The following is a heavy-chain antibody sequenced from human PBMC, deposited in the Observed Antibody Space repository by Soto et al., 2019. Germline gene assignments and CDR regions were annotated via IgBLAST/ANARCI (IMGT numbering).Heavy chain of an antibody. CDR1: GYTFTSYG. Sequence: ASVKVSCKASGYTFTSYGISWVRQAPGQGLEWMGWISAYNGNTNYAQKLQGRVTMTTDTSTSTAYMELRSLRSDDTAVYYCATAGGGAKPYYYYGMYVWGQGTTVTVSS. J-gene: IGHJ6*02. D-gene: IGHD1-26*01. CDR3: ATAGGGAKPYYYYGMYV. CDR2: ISAYNGNT. V-gene: IGHV1-18*01.